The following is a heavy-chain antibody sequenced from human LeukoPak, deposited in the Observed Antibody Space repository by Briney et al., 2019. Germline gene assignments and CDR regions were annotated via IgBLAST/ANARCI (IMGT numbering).Heavy chain of an antibody. D-gene: IGHD3-22*01. V-gene: IGHV3-23*01. CDR3: AKDYYYDSSGYYYGDAFDI. Sequence: GGSLRLSCAASGSTFSAYAMAWVRQAPGKGLEWVSTISGSGGTTYSADSVKGRFTISRDNSKNILYLQVNSLRAGGTAVYYCAKDYYYDSSGYYYGDAFDIWGQGTMVTVSS. CDR2: ISGSGGTT. J-gene: IGHJ3*02. CDR1: GSTFSAYA.